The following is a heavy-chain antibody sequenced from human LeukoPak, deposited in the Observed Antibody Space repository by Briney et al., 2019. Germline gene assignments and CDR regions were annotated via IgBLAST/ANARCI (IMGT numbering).Heavy chain of an antibody. D-gene: IGHD2-2*01. V-gene: IGHV1-69*06. CDR2: IIPIFGTA. Sequence: SVKVSCKASGGTFSSYAISWVRQAPGQGLEWMGGIIPIFGTANYSQKFQGRVTITADKSTSTAYMELSSLRSEDTAVYYCARLGYCSSTSCHNYDYWGQGTLVTVSS. CDR1: GGTFSSYA. CDR3: ARLGYCSSTSCHNYDY. J-gene: IGHJ4*02.